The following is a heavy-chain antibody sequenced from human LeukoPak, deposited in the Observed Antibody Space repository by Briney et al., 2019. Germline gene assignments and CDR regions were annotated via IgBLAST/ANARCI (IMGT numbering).Heavy chain of an antibody. J-gene: IGHJ4*02. CDR3: ARRDYYDSSGYRH. Sequence: PGGSLRLSCAASGFTFSSYAMHWVRQAPGKGLEYVSAISSNGGSTYYANSVKGGFTISRDNSKNTLYLQMGSLRAEDMAVYYCARRDYYDSSGYRHWGQGTLVTVSS. CDR1: GFTFSSYA. D-gene: IGHD3-22*01. CDR2: ISSNGGST. V-gene: IGHV3-64*01.